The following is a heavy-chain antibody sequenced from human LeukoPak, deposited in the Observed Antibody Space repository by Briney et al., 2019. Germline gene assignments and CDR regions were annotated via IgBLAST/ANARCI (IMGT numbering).Heavy chain of an antibody. V-gene: IGHV1-24*01. D-gene: IGHD2-15*01. J-gene: IGHJ4*02. Sequence: GASVKVSCKVSGYTLTELSMHWVRQAPGKGLEWMGGFDPEDGETIYAQKFQGRVTMTEDTSTDTAYMELTSLRSDDTAMYYCATDPVGYCSANGCYSVDYWGQGILVTVSS. CDR3: ATDPVGYCSANGCYSVDY. CDR1: GYTLTELS. CDR2: FDPEDGET.